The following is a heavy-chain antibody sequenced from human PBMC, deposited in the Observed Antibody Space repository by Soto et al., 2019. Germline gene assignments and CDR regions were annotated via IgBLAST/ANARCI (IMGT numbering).Heavy chain of an antibody. CDR1: GVSFINYY. Sequence: EGQLVESGGGLVQPGGSLRLSCAASGVSFINYYMHWIRQAQGKGLVWVSLIKTDGRTTAYADSVKGRFTISRDNAKNTVYLQMNTLRFEDTAVYYCTTGGGTYYDYRGQGTLVTVSS. V-gene: IGHV3-74*03. CDR2: IKTDGRTT. J-gene: IGHJ4*02. D-gene: IGHD1-26*01. CDR3: TTGGGTYYDY.